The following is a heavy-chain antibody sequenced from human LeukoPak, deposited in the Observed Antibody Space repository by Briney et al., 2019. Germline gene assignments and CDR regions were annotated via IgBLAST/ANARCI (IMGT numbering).Heavy chain of an antibody. CDR1: GFTFSSYA. D-gene: IGHD3-3*01. CDR2: IGGSAGGT. Sequence: GGSLRLSCAASGFTFSSYAMNWVRQAPGKGLEWVSAIGGSAGGTYHADSVKGRFTISRDNSKNTLYPQMSSLRAEDTAVYYCVKGPAYYDFWSGYLSWGQGTLVTVSS. J-gene: IGHJ4*02. V-gene: IGHV3-23*01. CDR3: VKGPAYYDFWSGYLS.